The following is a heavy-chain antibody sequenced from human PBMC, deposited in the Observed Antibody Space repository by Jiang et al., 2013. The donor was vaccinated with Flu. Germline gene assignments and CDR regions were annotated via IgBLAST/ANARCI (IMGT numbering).Heavy chain of an antibody. Sequence: GVVQPGESLSLSCAASGFSFSTYAMHWVRQAPGKGLEWVAVIWYDGTDKYYGNSVQGRFTISRDNSKNTLYLQMNSLRAEDTAVYYCARDSRTYYFGSGTYVDYWGQGTLVTVSS. CDR2: IWYDGTDK. D-gene: IGHD3-10*01. CDR1: GFSFSTYA. J-gene: IGHJ4*02. V-gene: IGHV3-33*01. CDR3: ARDSRTYYFGSGTYVDY.